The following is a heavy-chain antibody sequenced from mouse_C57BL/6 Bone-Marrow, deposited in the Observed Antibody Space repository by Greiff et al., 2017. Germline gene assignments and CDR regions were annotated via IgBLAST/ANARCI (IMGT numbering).Heavy chain of an antibody. CDR3: ARRRITTVVPFDV. CDR2: IYPGDGDT. D-gene: IGHD1-1*01. J-gene: IGHJ1*03. V-gene: IGHV1-82*01. CDR1: GYAFSSSW. Sequence: QVQLQQSGPELVQPGASVTISCKASGYAFSSSWMNWVKQRPGKGLEWIGRIYPGDGDTNYNGKFKGKAPLTADKSSSTAYMQLSSLTSEDSAVYFCARRRITTVVPFDVWGTGTTATVSS.